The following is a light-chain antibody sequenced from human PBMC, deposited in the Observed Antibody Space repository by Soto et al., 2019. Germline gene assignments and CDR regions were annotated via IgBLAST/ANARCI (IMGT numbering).Light chain of an antibody. V-gene: IGKV3-15*01. CDR3: QQFNNWPPWT. J-gene: IGKJ1*01. CDR1: QSVGNN. Sequence: DIVMTQSPATPSVSPGERATLSCRASQSVGNNLVWYQHKPGQAXRLLIYGASTRAAGIPDRFSGSGSGTEFTLTISGLQSDDFAVYYCQQFNNWPPWTFGQGTKVDIK. CDR2: GAS.